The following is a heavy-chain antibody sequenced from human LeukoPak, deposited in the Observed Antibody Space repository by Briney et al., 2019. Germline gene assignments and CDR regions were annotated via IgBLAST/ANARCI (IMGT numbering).Heavy chain of an antibody. CDR1: GGSISSYY. CDR3: ARGPIYDILTGYYPNWFDP. Sequence: SETLSLTCTVSGGSISSYYWSWIRQPPGKGLEWIGYIYYSGSTNYNPSLKSRVTISVDTSKNQFSLKLSSVTAADTAVYYCARGPIYDILTGYYPNWFDPWGQGTLVTVSS. V-gene: IGHV4-59*12. D-gene: IGHD3-9*01. J-gene: IGHJ5*02. CDR2: IYYSGST.